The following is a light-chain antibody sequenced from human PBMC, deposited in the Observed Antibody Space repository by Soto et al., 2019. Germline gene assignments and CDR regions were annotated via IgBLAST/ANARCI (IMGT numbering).Light chain of an antibody. J-gene: IGLJ1*01. CDR1: ISNIATNY. CDR3: AAWDDTVRSYV. V-gene: IGLV1-47*01. Sequence: QAVVTQPPSVSGTPGQRVTISCSGGISNIATNYVHWFQQLPGTAPKVLSNRDNQRPSGVPDRFSGSKSGTSASLAISGLRSEDGAEYYCAAWDDTVRSYVFGTGTKVTVL. CDR2: RDN.